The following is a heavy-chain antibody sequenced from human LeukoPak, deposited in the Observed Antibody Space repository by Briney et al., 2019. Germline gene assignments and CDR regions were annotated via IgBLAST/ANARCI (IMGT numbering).Heavy chain of an antibody. D-gene: IGHD2-2*01. Sequence: SEALSLTCAVYGGSFSGYYWSWIRQPPGKGLEWIGEINHSGSTNYNPSLKSRVTISVDTSKNQFSLKLSSVTAADTAVYYCARGGGSCSSTSGHQNWFHPGAREPLVTVPS. J-gene: IGHJ5*02. V-gene: IGHV4-34*01. CDR2: INHSGST. CDR1: GGSFSGYY. CDR3: ARGGGSCSSTSGHQNWFHP.